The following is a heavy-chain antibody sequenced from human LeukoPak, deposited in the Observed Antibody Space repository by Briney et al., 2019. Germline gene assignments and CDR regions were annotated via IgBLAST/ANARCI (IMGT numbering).Heavy chain of an antibody. D-gene: IGHD3-10*01. CDR1: GFTFSSYN. CDR3: VKEGVIREFDY. J-gene: IGHJ4*02. CDR2: ITSSSSYI. Sequence: PGGSLRLSCAASGFTFSSYNMNWVRQAPGKGLEWVSSITSSSSYIYYADSVKGRFTISRDNAKNSLYLQMNSLRAEDTAVYYCVKEGVIREFDYWGRGTLVTVSS. V-gene: IGHV3-21*01.